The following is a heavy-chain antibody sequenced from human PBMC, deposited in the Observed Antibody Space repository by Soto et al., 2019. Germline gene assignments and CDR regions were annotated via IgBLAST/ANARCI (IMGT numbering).Heavy chain of an antibody. D-gene: IGHD6-13*01. Sequence: SETLSLTCTVSGGSISSYYWSWIRQPPGKGLEWIGYIYYSGSTNYNPSLKSRVTISVDTSKNQFSLKLSSVTAADTAVYYWARAGNSSSWYGSFGYYYYGMDVWGQGTTVTVSS. CDR2: IYYSGST. V-gene: IGHV4-59*01. CDR1: GGSISSYY. CDR3: ARAGNSSSWYGSFGYYYYGMDV. J-gene: IGHJ6*02.